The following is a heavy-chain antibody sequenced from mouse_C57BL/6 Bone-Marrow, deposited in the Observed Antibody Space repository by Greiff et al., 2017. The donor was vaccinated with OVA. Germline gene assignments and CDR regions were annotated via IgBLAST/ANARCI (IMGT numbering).Heavy chain of an antibody. CDR2: IYPRDGST. J-gene: IGHJ4*01. D-gene: IGHD3-2*02. Sequence: QVQLKESDAELVKPGASVKISCKVSGYTFTDHTIHWMKQRPEQGLEWIGYIYPRDGSTKYNEKFKGKATLTADKSSSTAYMQLNSLTSEDSAVYFCARQLRLRGRDYYAMDYWGQGTSVTVSS. CDR3: ARQLRLRGRDYYAMDY. CDR1: GYTFTDHT. V-gene: IGHV1-78*01.